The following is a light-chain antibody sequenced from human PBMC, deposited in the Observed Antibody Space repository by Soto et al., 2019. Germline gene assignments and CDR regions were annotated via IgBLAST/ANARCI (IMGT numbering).Light chain of an antibody. V-gene: IGKV3-15*01. CDR1: QSVNSN. J-gene: IGKJ1*01. Sequence: EIVMTQSPATLSVSPGERATLSCRASQSVNSNLAWYQQTRGQAPRLLIYGASTRATGVPARFSGSGSGTEFTLTISNLQSEDFAVYHCQQYDKWPRTFGQGTKVDIK. CDR2: GAS. CDR3: QQYDKWPRT.